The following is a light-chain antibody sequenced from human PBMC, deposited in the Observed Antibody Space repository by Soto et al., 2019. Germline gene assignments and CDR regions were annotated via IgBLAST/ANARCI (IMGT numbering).Light chain of an antibody. J-gene: IGLJ1*01. CDR1: SSDVGSYNY. CDR3: CSLTTSHTYV. V-gene: IGLV2-14*01. CDR2: EVS. Sequence: QSALTQPASVSGSPGQSITISCTGTSSDVGSYNYVSWYQLHPGKAPKLMIYEVSNRPSGVSNRFSGSKSGDTASLTISGLQAEDEADYYCCSLTTSHTYVFGSGTKVTVL.